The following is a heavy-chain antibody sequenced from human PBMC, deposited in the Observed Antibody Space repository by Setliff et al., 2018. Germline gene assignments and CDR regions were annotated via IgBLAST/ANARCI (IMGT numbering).Heavy chain of an antibody. V-gene: IGHV3-33*03. CDR3: AKDQGTGYCSGGSCYLSEH. CDR2: IWFDGGNE. Sequence: PGGSLRLSCAASGYIFSSYWMHWVRQVPGKGLVWVAVIWFDGGNEFYADSVRGRFTISRDNSKNMLYLQMDSLRVEDTAVYYCAKDQGTGYCSGGSCYLSEHWGQGVQVTVSS. J-gene: IGHJ4*02. CDR1: GYIFSSYW. D-gene: IGHD2-15*01.